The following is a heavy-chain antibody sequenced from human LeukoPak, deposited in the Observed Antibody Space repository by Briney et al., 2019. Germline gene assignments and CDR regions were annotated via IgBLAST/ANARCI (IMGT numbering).Heavy chain of an antibody. J-gene: IGHJ4*02. CDR1: GFTFDDYW. Sequence: PGGSLRLSCGASGFTFDDYWMSWVRQAPGQGLEWVANINQDGSEKYYLDSAKGRFTISRDNARNSLYLQMNSLRAEDTAVYYCARSLVRNDFWSGSGDYWGQGTLVTVSS. V-gene: IGHV3-7*01. CDR3: ARSLVRNDFWSGSGDY. D-gene: IGHD3-3*01. CDR2: INQDGSEK.